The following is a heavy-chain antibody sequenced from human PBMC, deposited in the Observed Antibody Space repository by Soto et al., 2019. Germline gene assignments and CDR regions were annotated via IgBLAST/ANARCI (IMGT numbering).Heavy chain of an antibody. Sequence: ASETLSLTCTVSGGSISSYYWSWIRQPPGKGLEWIGYIYYSGSTNYNPSLKSRVTISVDTSKNQFSLKLSSVTAADTAMYYCARLRSPGGDYVPTNWFDPWGQGTLVTVSS. D-gene: IGHD4-17*01. J-gene: IGHJ5*02. CDR1: GGSISSYY. V-gene: IGHV4-59*08. CDR3: ARLRSPGGDYVPTNWFDP. CDR2: IYYSGST.